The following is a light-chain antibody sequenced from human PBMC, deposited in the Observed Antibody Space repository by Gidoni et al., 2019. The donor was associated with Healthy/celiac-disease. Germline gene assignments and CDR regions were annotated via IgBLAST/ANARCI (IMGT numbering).Light chain of an antibody. CDR3: EQYYSTPYT. V-gene: IGKV4-1*01. J-gene: IGKJ2*01. Sequence: DIVMTLSLDSLAVSLGERATINRKSSQSVLYNSNSKYYIDWYQQKPGQPPKLLIYWASTQEAGVPDRFSGSGSRKDFTLTISSLQAEDVAVYYCEQYYSTPYTFGQGTKLEIK. CDR1: QSVLYNSNSKYY. CDR2: WAS.